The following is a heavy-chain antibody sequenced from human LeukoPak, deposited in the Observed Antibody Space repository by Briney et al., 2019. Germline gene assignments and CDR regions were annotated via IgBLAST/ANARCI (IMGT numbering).Heavy chain of an antibody. CDR2: ISSSSSYI. D-gene: IGHD5-18*01. CDR1: GFTFSSDS. J-gene: IGHJ3*02. CDR3: AKRGYSYGHHAFGI. V-gene: IGHV3-21*01. Sequence: PGGSLRLSCAASGFTFSSDSMNWVRQAPGKGLEWVSSISSSSSYIYYAGSVKGRFTISRDNAKNSLYLQMNSLRAEDTAVYYCAKRGYSYGHHAFGIWGQGTMVTVSS.